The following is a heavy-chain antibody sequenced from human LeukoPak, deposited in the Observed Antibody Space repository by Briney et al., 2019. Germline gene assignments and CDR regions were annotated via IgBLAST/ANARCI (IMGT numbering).Heavy chain of an antibody. V-gene: IGHV3-30*02. Sequence: GGSLRLSCAASGFTFSSYGMHWVRQAPGKGLEWVAFIRYDGSNKYYADSVKGRFTISRDNSKNTLYLQMNSLRAEDTAVYYCARVDGNWNYDAFDIWGQGTMVTVSS. CDR3: ARVDGNWNYDAFDI. D-gene: IGHD1-7*01. CDR2: IRYDGSNK. J-gene: IGHJ3*02. CDR1: GFTFSSYG.